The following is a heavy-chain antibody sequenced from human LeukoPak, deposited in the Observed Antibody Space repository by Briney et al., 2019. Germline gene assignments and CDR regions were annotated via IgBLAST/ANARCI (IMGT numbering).Heavy chain of an antibody. CDR1: GGSISSHY. CDR3: ARDVTMVRGVITQTYYFDY. CDR2: IYYSGST. V-gene: IGHV4-59*11. J-gene: IGHJ4*02. Sequence: SETLSLNCTVSGGSISSHYWSWIRQPPGKGLEWIGYIYYSGSTNYNPSLKSRDTISVDTSKNQFSLKLSSVTAADTAVYYCARDVTMVRGVITQTYYFDYWGQGTLVTVSS. D-gene: IGHD3-10*01.